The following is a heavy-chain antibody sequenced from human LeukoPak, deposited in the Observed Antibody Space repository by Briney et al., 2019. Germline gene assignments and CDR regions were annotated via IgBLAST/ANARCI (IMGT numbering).Heavy chain of an antibody. D-gene: IGHD3/OR15-3a*01. CDR3: ARQTGSGLFILP. J-gene: IGHJ4*02. CDR1: GGSITTTTYY. Sequence: SETLSLTCTVSGGSITTTTYYWGWIRQPPGKGLEWIGSIYYSGNTYYNASLKSQVSISIDTSKNQFSLRLTSVTAADTAVYYCARQTGSGLFILPGGQGTLVTVSS. CDR2: IYYSGNT. V-gene: IGHV4-39*01.